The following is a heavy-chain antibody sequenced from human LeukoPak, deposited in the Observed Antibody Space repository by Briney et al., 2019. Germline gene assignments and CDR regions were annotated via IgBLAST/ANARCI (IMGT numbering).Heavy chain of an antibody. D-gene: IGHD6-13*01. CDR2: IKQDDSEI. Sequence: GGSLRLSCAASGFIFNNSWMSWVRQAPGKGLEWVANIKQDDSEIRYVDSVRGRFTISRDNAKNLLYLQMNSLRAEDTAVYYYARDRGIAADGTVGWFDPWGQGTLVAVSS. V-gene: IGHV3-7*01. CDR3: ARDRGIAADGTVGWFDP. CDR1: GFIFNNSW. J-gene: IGHJ5*02.